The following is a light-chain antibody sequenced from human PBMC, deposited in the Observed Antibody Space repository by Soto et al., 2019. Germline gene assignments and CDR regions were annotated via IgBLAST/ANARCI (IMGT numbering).Light chain of an antibody. J-gene: IGKJ1*01. V-gene: IGKV3-15*01. CDR2: GAS. CDR3: QQYSYWPPWT. Sequence: DIVMTQSPDSLAVSPGEEATLSCWASKSVTTNLAWYQQKPGQAPRLLIYGASTRATGIPARFSGSGSGTEFTLTISSLQSEDFAIYYCQQYSYWPPWTFGQGTKVDI. CDR1: KSVTTN.